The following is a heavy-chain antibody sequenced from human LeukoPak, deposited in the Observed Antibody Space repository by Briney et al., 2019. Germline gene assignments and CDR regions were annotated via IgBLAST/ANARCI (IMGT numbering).Heavy chain of an antibody. Sequence: GGFLRLSCAASGFTFSSYGMHWVRQAPGKGLEWVAVISYDGSNKYYADSVKGRFTISRDNSKNTLYLQMNSLRAEDTAVYYCAKDTGDSSSGVDYWGQGTLVTVSS. D-gene: IGHD3-22*01. J-gene: IGHJ4*02. CDR1: GFTFSSYG. V-gene: IGHV3-30*18. CDR2: ISYDGSNK. CDR3: AKDTGDSSSGVDY.